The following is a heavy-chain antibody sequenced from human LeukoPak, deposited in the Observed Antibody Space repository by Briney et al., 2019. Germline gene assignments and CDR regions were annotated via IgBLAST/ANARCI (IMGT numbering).Heavy chain of an antibody. Sequence: ASVKVSCKASGGTFSSYAISWVRQAPGQGLEWMGGINPNSGGTNYAQKFQGRVTMTRDTSISTAYMELSRLRSDDTAVYYCARPLLWWPQVGYFDYWGQGSLVTVSS. CDR2: INPNSGGT. J-gene: IGHJ4*02. D-gene: IGHD4/OR15-4a*01. CDR1: GGTFSSYA. V-gene: IGHV1-2*02. CDR3: ARPLLWWPQVGYFDY.